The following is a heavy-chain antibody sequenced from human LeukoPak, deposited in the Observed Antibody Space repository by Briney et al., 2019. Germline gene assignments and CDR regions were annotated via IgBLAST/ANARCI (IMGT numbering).Heavy chain of an antibody. CDR3: AKVGVPFDS. V-gene: IGHV3-23*01. CDR1: GFTFSSYA. Sequence: PGGSLTLSCAACGFTFSSYAMSWVRQAPGKGLEWVSAISASGGSIYYAASVKGRFTISRDNPKNTLYLQMNSLRAEDTAVYYCAKVGVPFDSWSQGTLVTVSS. J-gene: IGHJ4*02. CDR2: ISASGGSI. D-gene: IGHD2-8*01.